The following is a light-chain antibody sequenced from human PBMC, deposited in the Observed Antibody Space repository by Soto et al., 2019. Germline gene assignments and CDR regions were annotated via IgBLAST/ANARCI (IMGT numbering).Light chain of an antibody. CDR1: TSDIGAYNY. CDR3: SSFAGTNSFV. CDR2: EVT. Sequence: QSALTQPPSASGSPGQSVTISCTGTTSDIGAYNYVSWYQQRPGKAPKLIIYEVTRRPSGAPDRIFGSKSYTTASLTVSGLQAEDEADYYCSSFAGTNSFVFGTGTKVTAL. V-gene: IGLV2-8*01. J-gene: IGLJ1*01.